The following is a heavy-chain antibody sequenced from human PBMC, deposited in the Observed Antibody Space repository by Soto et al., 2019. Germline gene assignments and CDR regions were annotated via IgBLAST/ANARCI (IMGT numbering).Heavy chain of an antibody. V-gene: IGHV4-30-2*01. D-gene: IGHD3-22*01. CDR3: ARIAHYYDRPYYFDY. CDR1: GGSISSGGYS. J-gene: IGHJ4*02. CDR2: IYHSGST. Sequence: SSETLSLTCAVSGGSISSGGYSWSWIRQPPGKGLEWIGYIYHSGSTYYNPSLKSRVTISVDRSKNQFSLKLSSVTAADTAVYYCARIAHYYDRPYYFDYWGQGTLVTVSS.